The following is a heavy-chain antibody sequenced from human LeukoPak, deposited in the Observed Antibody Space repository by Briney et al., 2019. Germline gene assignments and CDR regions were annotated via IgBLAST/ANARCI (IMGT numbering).Heavy chain of an antibody. J-gene: IGHJ4*02. V-gene: IGHV4-31*03. D-gene: IGHD3-22*01. CDR1: GGSISSGGYY. CDR2: INHNGST. CDR3: ARGARYSSGYKYRYYFDY. Sequence: SQTLSLTRTVSGGSISSGGYYWSWLRQHPGKGLEWFGEINHNGSTNYTASLKSRVTISVDTSKNQFSLKLSSVTAADTAVYYCARGARYSSGYKYRYYFDYWGQGTLVTVSS.